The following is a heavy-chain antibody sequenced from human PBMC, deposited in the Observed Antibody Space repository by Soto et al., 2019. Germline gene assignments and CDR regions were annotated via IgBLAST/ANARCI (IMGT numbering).Heavy chain of an antibody. CDR3: VEDLRTGVAPTYLDS. CDR2: ISSIGGNT. Sequence: PGGSLRLSCEDSRFSFGTYAMSWVRHAPGELLEWDSGISSIGGNTYYSDSVKGWFTISRDNSRDTLSLQMNRLSAEDTALYFCVEDLRTGVAPTYLDSWGQGNLVTVSS. J-gene: IGHJ4*02. CDR1: RFSFGTYA. D-gene: IGHD3-16*01. V-gene: IGHV3-23*01.